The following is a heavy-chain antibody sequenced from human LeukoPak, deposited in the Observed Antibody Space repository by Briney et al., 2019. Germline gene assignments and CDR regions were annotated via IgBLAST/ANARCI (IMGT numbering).Heavy chain of an antibody. CDR3: AEDKFDGSGYQFDS. CDR1: GFTLSNFA. Sequence: QPGGSLRLSCAASGFTLSNFAMTWVRQAPGQGLEWVSSITGSGALTYYADSVKGRFTISKDNAMDTLFLQMNSLRADDTAVYFCAEDKFDGSGYQFDSWGQGSLVIVSS. J-gene: IGHJ4*02. D-gene: IGHD3-10*01. CDR2: ITGSGALT. V-gene: IGHV3-23*01.